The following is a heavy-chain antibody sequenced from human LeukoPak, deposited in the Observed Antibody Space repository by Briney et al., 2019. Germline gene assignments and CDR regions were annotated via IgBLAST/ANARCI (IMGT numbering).Heavy chain of an antibody. CDR2: IKQDGSEK. D-gene: IGHD3-10*01. Sequence: GGSLRLSCAASGFTFSSYWMSWVRQAPGKGLEWVANIKQDGSEKYYVDSVKGRFTISRDNAKNSLYLQMNSLRAEDTAVYYCARNSWVPEFKYGSGPSGDYWFDPWGQGTLVTVSS. J-gene: IGHJ5*02. V-gene: IGHV3-7*03. CDR1: GFTFSSYW. CDR3: ARNSWVPEFKYGSGPSGDYWFDP.